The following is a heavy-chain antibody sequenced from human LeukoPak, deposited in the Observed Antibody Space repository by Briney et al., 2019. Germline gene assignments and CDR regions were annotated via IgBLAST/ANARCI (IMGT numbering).Heavy chain of an antibody. CDR3: ARHRDYYDT. CDR1: GSSINNNF. CDR2: IYSTGSA. Sequence: PSETLSLTCTVSGSSINNNFWTWIRQPPGKGLEWIGHIYSTGSANYNPSLKSRVLISGDTSKNQISLKPTSVTAADTAVYFCARHRDYYDTWGHGTLVTVSS. J-gene: IGHJ4*01. V-gene: IGHV4-59*08. D-gene: IGHD3-22*01.